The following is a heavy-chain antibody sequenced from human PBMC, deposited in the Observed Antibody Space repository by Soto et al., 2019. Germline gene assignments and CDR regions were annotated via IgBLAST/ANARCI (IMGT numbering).Heavy chain of an antibody. Sequence: VTLKESGPVLVKPTETLTLTCTVSGFSLSNARMGVSWIRQPPGKALEWLAHIFSNDEKSYSTSLKSRLTISKDTSKSQVVLTMTNMDPVDTATYYCARITEDIVVVPAAISYYYYYMDVWGKGTTVTVSS. V-gene: IGHV2-26*01. D-gene: IGHD2-2*01. CDR1: GFSLSNARMG. CDR3: ARITEDIVVVPAAISYYYYYMDV. CDR2: IFSNDEK. J-gene: IGHJ6*03.